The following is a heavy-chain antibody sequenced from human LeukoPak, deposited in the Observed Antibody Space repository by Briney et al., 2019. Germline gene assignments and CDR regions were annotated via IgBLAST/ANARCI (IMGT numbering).Heavy chain of an antibody. Sequence: GGSLRLSCAASGFTFAGYWISWVRQAPGEGLEWVANIKQNASEEYYVDSVKGRFTISRDNAKNSLYLQMNSLRAEDTAVYYCVRDRGRASVDYWGQGTLVTVSS. J-gene: IGHJ4*02. CDR2: IKQNASEE. D-gene: IGHD1-26*01. CDR3: VRDRGRASVDY. CDR1: GFTFAGYW. V-gene: IGHV3-7*01.